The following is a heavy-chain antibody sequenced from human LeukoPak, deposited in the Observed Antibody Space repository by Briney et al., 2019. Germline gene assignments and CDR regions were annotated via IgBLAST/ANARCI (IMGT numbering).Heavy chain of an antibody. CDR1: GGSISSYY. D-gene: IGHD6-13*01. CDR3: ARSDTHHIHSSSWHFDY. CDR2: IYGSGST. J-gene: IGHJ4*02. V-gene: IGHV4-59*01. Sequence: SETLSLTCTVSGGSISSYYWSWIRQPPGKGLEWIGHIYGSGSTNYNPSLKSRVTISVDTSKTQFSLYLNSVTAADTAVYYCARSDTHHIHSSSWHFDYWGQGTLVTVSS.